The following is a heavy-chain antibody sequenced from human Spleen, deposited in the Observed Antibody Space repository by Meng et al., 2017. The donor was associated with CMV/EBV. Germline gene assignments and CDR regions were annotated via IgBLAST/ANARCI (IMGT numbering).Heavy chain of an antibody. CDR3: ARVHEGWFDP. CDR1: GYTFTNYG. Sequence: ASVKVSCKASGYTFTNYGISWVRQAPGQGLEWMGWISTYSGGTEYAQKFQGRVTMTTGTSTSIAYMELRSLRSDDTAVYHCARVHEGWFDPWGQGTLVTVSS. J-gene: IGHJ5*02. CDR2: ISTYSGGT. V-gene: IGHV1-18*01.